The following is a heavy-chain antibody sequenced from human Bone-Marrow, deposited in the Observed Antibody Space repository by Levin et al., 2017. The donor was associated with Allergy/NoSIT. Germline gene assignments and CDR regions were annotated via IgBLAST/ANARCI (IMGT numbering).Heavy chain of an antibody. V-gene: IGHV3-48*03. CDR1: GFTFSSYE. D-gene: IGHD2-2*01. J-gene: IGHJ6*03. CDR2: ISSSGTTI. Sequence: GGSLRLSCAASGFTFSSYEMNCVRQAPGKGLVWVSYISSSGTTIYYADSVKGRFTISRDNAKNSLYLQMNSLRAEDTAVYYCAREGYCSSTSCTIYHYYYMDVWGKGTTVTVSS. CDR3: AREGYCSSTSCTIYHYYYMDV.